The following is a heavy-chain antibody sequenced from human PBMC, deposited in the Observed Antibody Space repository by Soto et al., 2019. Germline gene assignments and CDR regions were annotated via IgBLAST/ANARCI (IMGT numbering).Heavy chain of an antibody. J-gene: IGHJ4*02. V-gene: IGHV4-34*01. Sequence: SETLSLTCAVYGGSFSGYYWSWIRQPPGKGLEWIGEINHSGSTNYNPSLKSRVTISVDTSKNQFSLKLSSVTAADTAVYYCARVPHEIAAAGTSYYFDYWGQGTLVTVSS. CDR3: ARVPHEIAAAGTSYYFDY. CDR2: INHSGST. D-gene: IGHD6-13*01. CDR1: GGSFSGYY.